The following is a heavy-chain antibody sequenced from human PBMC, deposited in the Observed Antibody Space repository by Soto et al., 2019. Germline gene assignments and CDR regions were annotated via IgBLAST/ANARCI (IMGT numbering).Heavy chain of an antibody. V-gene: IGHV3-30*03. CDR2: ISYDGSNK. CDR3: ATERGYSGYDTDY. D-gene: IGHD5-12*01. J-gene: IGHJ4*02. CDR1: GFTFSSYG. Sequence: QVQLVESGGGVVQPGRSLRLSCAASGFTFSSYGMHWVRQAPGKGLEWVAVISYDGSNKYYADSVKGRFTISRDNSKNPLYRQMNSLRAEDTAVYYCATERGYSGYDTDYWGQGTLVTVSS.